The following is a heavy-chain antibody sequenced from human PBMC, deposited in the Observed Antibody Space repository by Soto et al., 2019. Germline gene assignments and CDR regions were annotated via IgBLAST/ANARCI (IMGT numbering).Heavy chain of an antibody. CDR1: GFTFSSYA. CDR3: AKAPVTPPRDIVVVPAATQDYYYYGMDV. J-gene: IGHJ6*02. Sequence: EVQLLESGGGLVQPGGSLRLSCAASGFTFSSYAMSWVRQAPGKGLEWVSAISGSGGSTYYADSVKGRFTISRDNSKNTLYLQMNSLRAEDTAVYYCAKAPVTPPRDIVVVPAATQDYYYYGMDVWGQGTTVTVSS. D-gene: IGHD2-2*01. V-gene: IGHV3-23*01. CDR2: ISGSGGST.